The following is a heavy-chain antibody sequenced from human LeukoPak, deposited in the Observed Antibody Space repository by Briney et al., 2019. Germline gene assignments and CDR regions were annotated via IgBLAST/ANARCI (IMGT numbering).Heavy chain of an antibody. V-gene: IGHV4-39*07. J-gene: IGHJ4*02. CDR3: ARDGGLGYFDY. Sequence: PSETLSLTCTVSSGSISNGGYYWVWIRQPPGKGLEWIGSIYYSGTSYYNPSLTSRVTISVDTSNNQFSLKLSSVTAADTAVYYCARDGGLGYFDYWGQGTLVTVSS. D-gene: IGHD3-16*01. CDR1: SGSISNGGYY. CDR2: IYYSGTS.